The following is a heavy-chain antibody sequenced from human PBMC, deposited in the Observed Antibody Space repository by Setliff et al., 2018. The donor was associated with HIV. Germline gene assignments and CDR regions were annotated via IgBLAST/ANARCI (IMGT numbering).Heavy chain of an antibody. CDR1: GGSVSSTSYY. J-gene: IGHJ4*02. V-gene: IGHV4-39*01. CDR3: ARMEATRPPRGLDY. Sequence: PSETLSLTCTVSGGSVSSTSYYWGWIRQPTVKGLEWIGTIYYSGDTQYNPSFKSRVIMSVDTSKNQFSLRLISMTAADTAVYYCARMEATRPPRGLDYWGPGTLVTVS. CDR2: IYYSGDT. D-gene: IGHD6-6*01.